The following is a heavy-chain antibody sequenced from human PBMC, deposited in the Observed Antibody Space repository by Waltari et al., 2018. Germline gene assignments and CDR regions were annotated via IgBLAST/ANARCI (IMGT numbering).Heavy chain of an antibody. J-gene: IGHJ4*02. CDR1: GFIFRPTN. V-gene: IGHV3-53*01. Sequence: EVQLVESGGGVIQPGGSLRLPCAASGFIFRPTNMGWVRQAPGKGLEWVSVIYNDGTKLYADSVKGRFTVSRDNSKNMVHLQMDSLRAEDTAVYYCATDGDGDCSLCLAQWGQGTLVTVSS. D-gene: IGHD2-21*02. CDR2: IYNDGTK. CDR3: ATDGDGDCSLCLAQ.